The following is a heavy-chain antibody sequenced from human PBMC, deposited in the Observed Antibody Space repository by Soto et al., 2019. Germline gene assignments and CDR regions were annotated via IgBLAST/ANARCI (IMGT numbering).Heavy chain of an antibody. CDR3: ARVANPYYYYYGMDV. Sequence: PSETLSLTCAVYGGSFSGYYWSWIRQPPGKGLEWIGEINHSGSTNYNPSLKSRVTISVDTSKNQFSLKLSSVTAADKAVYYCARVANPYYYYYGMDVWGQGTTVTVSS. CDR2: INHSGST. V-gene: IGHV4-34*01. D-gene: IGHD5-12*01. CDR1: GGSFSGYY. J-gene: IGHJ6*02.